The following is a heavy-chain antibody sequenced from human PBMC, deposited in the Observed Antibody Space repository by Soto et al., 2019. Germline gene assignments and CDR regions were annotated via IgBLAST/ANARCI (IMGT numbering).Heavy chain of an antibody. CDR3: ASNGRFWTGYHPVSYYGMDV. CDR2: MNPNSGNT. CDR1: GYTFTSSD. D-gene: IGHD3-3*01. J-gene: IGHJ6*04. Sequence: VQLVQAGAEVKTPGASVKVSCKASGYTFTSSDINWVRQATGQCLAWMGWMNPNSGNTGYAQKYQDRVTMPRNTSISTAYMELRSLRSEDTAVYYCASNGRFWTGYHPVSYYGMDVWGKGTTVAFSS. V-gene: IGHV1-8*01.